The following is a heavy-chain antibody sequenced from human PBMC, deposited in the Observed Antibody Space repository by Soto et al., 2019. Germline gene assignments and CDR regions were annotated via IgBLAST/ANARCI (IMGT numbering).Heavy chain of an antibody. CDR3: AKDFYCSGGSCYPKGFDY. CDR2: ISGSGGST. CDR1: GFTFSSYA. Sequence: EVQLLESGGGLVQPGGSLRLSCAASGFTFSSYAMSWVRQAPGKGLEWVSAISGSGGSTYYADSVKGRFTISRDNSKNTLYLQMNSLRAEDTAVYYCAKDFYCSGGSCYPKGFDYWGQGTPVTVSP. V-gene: IGHV3-23*01. J-gene: IGHJ4*02. D-gene: IGHD2-15*01.